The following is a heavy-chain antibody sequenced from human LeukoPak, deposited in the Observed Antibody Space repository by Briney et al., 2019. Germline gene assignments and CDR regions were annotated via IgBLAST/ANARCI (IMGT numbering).Heavy chain of an antibody. CDR3: ARVGRVPL. Sequence: SETLSLTCTVSGGSISSGGYYWSWIRQPPGKGLEWIGEINHSGSTNYNPSLKSRVTISVDTSKNQFSLKLSSVTAADTAVYYCARVGRVPLWGQGTMVTVSS. CDR1: GGSISSGGYY. D-gene: IGHD2/OR15-2a*01. V-gene: IGHV4-61*08. J-gene: IGHJ3*01. CDR2: INHSGST.